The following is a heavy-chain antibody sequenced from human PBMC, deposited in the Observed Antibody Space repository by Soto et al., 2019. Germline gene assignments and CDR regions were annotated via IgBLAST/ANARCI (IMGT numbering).Heavy chain of an antibody. V-gene: IGHV3-30-3*01. Sequence: GGSLRLSCAASGFTFSSYAMHWVRQAPGKGLEWVAVISYDGSNKYYADSVKGRFTISRDNSKNTLYLQMNSLRAEDTAVYYCAGSSYGYHYYFDYWGQGTLVTVSS. J-gene: IGHJ4*02. CDR2: ISYDGSNK. CDR3: AGSSYGYHYYFDY. CDR1: GFTFSSYA. D-gene: IGHD5-18*01.